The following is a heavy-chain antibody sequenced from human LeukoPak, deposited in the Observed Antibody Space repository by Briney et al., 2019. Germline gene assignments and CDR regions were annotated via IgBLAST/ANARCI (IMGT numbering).Heavy chain of an antibody. CDR2: IYRDGST. CDR3: ARVMTAITNWFDP. Sequence: GRSLRLSCAASGFTVSSNYVSWVRQAPGKGLEWVSSIYRDGSTYYADSVKGRFTISRDNSKNTLNLQMNNLRVEDTAVYYCARVMTAITNWFDPWGQGTLVAVSS. J-gene: IGHJ5*02. D-gene: IGHD2-21*02. V-gene: IGHV3-66*01. CDR1: GFTVSSNY.